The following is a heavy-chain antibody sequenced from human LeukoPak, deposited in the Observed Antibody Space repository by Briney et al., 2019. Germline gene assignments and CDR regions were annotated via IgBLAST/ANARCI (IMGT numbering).Heavy chain of an antibody. CDR2: ISAYNGNT. J-gene: IGHJ4*02. CDR3: ARGYCSGGSCYSPFGY. Sequence: ASVKVSCKASGYTFTSYGISWVRQAPGQGLEWMGWISAYNGNTNYAQKLQGRVTMTTDTSTSTAYMELRSLRSDDTAVYYCARGYCSGGSCYSPFGYWGQGTLVTVSS. CDR1: GYTFTSYG. D-gene: IGHD2-15*01. V-gene: IGHV1-18*01.